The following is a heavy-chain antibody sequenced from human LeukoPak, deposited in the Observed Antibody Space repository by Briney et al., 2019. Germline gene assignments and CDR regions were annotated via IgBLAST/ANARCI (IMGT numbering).Heavy chain of an antibody. Sequence: GGSLRLSCAASGFTFSSYAMSWVRQAPGKGLEWVSAISGSGGSTYYADSVKGRFTISRDNSKNTLYLQMNSLRAEDTAVYYCATTWGSSGSFDYWGEGTLVTVSS. CDR1: GFTFSSYA. D-gene: IGHD6-25*01. CDR3: ATTWGSSGSFDY. CDR2: ISGSGGST. V-gene: IGHV3-23*01. J-gene: IGHJ4*02.